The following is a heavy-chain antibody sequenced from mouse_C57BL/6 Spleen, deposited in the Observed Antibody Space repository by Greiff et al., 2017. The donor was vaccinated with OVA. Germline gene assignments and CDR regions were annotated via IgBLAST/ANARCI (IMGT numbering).Heavy chain of an antibody. Sequence: EVQLQQSGAELVRPGSSVKMSCKTSGYTFTSYGINWVKQRPGQGLEWIGYIYIGNGYTEYNEKFKGKATLTSDTSSRTTYMHRSSLTSEDYAIYFCSRSGAYYSNYLYYFDYWGQGTTLTVSS. V-gene: IGHV1-58*01. CDR2: IYIGNGYT. CDR1: GYTFTSYG. CDR3: SRSGAYYSNYLYYFDY. D-gene: IGHD2-5*01. J-gene: IGHJ2*01.